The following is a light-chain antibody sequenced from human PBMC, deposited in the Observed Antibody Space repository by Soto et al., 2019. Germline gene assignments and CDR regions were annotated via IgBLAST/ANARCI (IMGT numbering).Light chain of an antibody. Sequence: SVGNIVTITCRASQGISSYLAWYQQKPGKAPKLLIYAASTLQSGVPLRFSGSGYGTSFTLRLRTLQPGDFATYYCQQLRSSPVTVAQGTRLEIK. CDR3: QQLRSSPVT. CDR2: AAS. V-gene: IGKV1-9*01. J-gene: IGKJ5*01. CDR1: QGISSY.